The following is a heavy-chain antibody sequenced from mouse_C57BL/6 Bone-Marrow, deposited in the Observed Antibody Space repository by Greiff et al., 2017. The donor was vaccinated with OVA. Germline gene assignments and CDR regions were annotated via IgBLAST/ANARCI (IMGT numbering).Heavy chain of an antibody. D-gene: IGHD2-1*01. J-gene: IGHJ2*01. V-gene: IGHV1-81*01. Sequence: QVQLKQSGAELARPGASVRLSCKASGYTFTSYGISWVKQRTGQGLEWIGEIYPRSGNNYYNEKFKGKATLTADKSSSTAYMELRSLTSEDSAVYFCARGGNHYWGQGTTLTVSS. CDR3: ARGGNHY. CDR2: IYPRSGNN. CDR1: GYTFTSYG.